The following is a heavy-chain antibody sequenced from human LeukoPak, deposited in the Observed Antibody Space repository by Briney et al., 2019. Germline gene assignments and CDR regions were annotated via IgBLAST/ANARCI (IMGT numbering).Heavy chain of an antibody. CDR2: ISSSSSYI. V-gene: IGHV3-21*01. D-gene: IGHD3-3*01. CDR3: ARDGGVYGMDV. CDR1: GFTFSSYS. Sequence: PGGSLRLSCSASGFTFSSYSMNWVRQAPGKGLEWVSSISSSSSYIYYADSVRGRFTISRDNAKNSLYLQMNSLRAEDTAVYYCARDGGVYGMDVWGQGTTVTVSS. J-gene: IGHJ6*02.